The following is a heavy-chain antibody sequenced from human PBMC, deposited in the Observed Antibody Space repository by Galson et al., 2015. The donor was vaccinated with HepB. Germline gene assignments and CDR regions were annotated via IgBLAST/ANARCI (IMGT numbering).Heavy chain of an antibody. CDR1: GFTFDDYT. CDR2: INWDGGVT. V-gene: IGHV3-43*01. J-gene: IGHJ4*02. CDR3: IKDIWRRSTLTIFDR. Sequence: SLRLSCAASGFTFDDYTMHWVRQAPGKGLEWVSLINWDGGVTYYADSVKGRFTISRDNSKNSLYLQMNSLRTEDTAPYYCIKDIWRRSTLTIFDRWGLGTLVTVSS. D-gene: IGHD3-16*01.